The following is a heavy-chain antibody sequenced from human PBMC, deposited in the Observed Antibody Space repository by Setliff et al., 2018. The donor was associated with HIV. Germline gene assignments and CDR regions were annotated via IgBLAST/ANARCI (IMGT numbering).Heavy chain of an antibody. J-gene: IGHJ4*02. CDR1: GYSISSGYY. CDR3: ARGGQRKTSHLDFWSGYPITYFDY. CDR2: IYHSGST. Sequence: SETLSLTCAVSGYSISSGYYWVWIRQPPGKGLEWIGSIYHSGSTYYNPSLKSRVTISVDTSKNQFSLKLSSVTAADTAVYYCARGGQRKTSHLDFWSGYPITYFDYWGQGTLVTVSS. D-gene: IGHD3-3*01. V-gene: IGHV4-38-2*01.